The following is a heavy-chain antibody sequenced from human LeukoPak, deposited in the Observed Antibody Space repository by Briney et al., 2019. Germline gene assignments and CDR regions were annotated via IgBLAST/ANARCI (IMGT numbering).Heavy chain of an antibody. CDR3: ARAYYYGSGSYYFQH. D-gene: IGHD3-10*01. CDR1: GGSLSSYY. CDR2: IYYSGNT. Sequence: TSETLSLTCTVSGGSLSSYYWSWIRQPPGKGLEWIGYIYYSGNTNYNPSLKSRVTISVDTSKNQFSLKLSSVTAADTAVYYCARAYYYGSGSYYFQHWGQGTLVTVSS. J-gene: IGHJ1*01. V-gene: IGHV4-59*01.